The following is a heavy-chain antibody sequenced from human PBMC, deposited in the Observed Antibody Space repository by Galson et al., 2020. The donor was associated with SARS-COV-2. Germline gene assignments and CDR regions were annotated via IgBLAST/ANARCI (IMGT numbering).Heavy chain of an antibody. CDR2: ISSSSSNI. V-gene: IGHV3-21*01. J-gene: IGHJ4*02. CDR1: GFTFSSYS. CDR3: ARDLKGYSYGYFDY. Sequence: GGSLRLSCAASGFTFSSYSMNWVRQAPGKGLEWVSPISSSSSNIYYADSVKGRFTISRDNAKNSLYLQMNSLRAEDTAVYYCARDLKGYSYGYFDYWGQGTLVTVSS. D-gene: IGHD5-18*01.